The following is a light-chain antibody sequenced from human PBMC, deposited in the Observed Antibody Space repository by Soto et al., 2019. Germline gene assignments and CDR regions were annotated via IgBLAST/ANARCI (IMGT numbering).Light chain of an antibody. CDR1: QSVSSN. CDR3: QQYNNWPLGT. V-gene: IGKV3-15*01. J-gene: IGKJ1*01. CDR2: GAS. Sequence: EIVMTQSPATLSVSPGERATLSCMASQSVSSNLAWYQQKPGQAPRLLTYGASTRATGIPARFSGSGSGTEFTLTISSLQSEDFAVYYCQQYNNWPLGTFGQGTKVDIK.